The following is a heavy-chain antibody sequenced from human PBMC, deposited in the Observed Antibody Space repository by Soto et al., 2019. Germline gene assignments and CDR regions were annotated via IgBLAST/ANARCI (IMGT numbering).Heavy chain of an antibody. CDR1: GFTFSSYA. CDR3: ARDLAGEDYDSYDMDV. Sequence: GGSLRLSCAASGFTFSSYAMHWVRQAPGKGLEYVSAISSNGGSTYYANSVKGRFTISRDNSKNTLYLQMGSLRAEDMAVYYCARDLAGEDYDSYDMDVWGQRTTVTVSS. V-gene: IGHV3-64*01. D-gene: IGHD4-17*01. CDR2: ISSNGGST. J-gene: IGHJ6*02.